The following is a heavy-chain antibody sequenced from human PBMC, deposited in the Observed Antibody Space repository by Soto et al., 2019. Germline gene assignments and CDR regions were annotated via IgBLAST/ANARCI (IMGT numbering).Heavy chain of an antibody. Sequence: GGGLRLSCAASLFTFSSYGMRWVRQAPGKGLEWVAVISYDGSNKYYADSVKGRFTISRDNSKNTLYLQMNSLRAEDTAVYYCAKDAVFTSGTRAYYYYGMDVWRQGTTVTVSS. J-gene: IGHJ6*02. D-gene: IGHD6-25*01. V-gene: IGHV3-30*18. CDR3: AKDAVFTSGTRAYYYYGMDV. CDR1: LFTFSSYG. CDR2: ISYDGSNK.